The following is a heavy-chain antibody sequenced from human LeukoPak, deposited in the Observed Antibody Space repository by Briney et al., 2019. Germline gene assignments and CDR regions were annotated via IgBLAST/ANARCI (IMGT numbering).Heavy chain of an antibody. CDR1: GYSLTSYW. CDR2: IYPGDSDT. Sequence: GESLKISCKGSGYSLTSYWIGWVRQMPGKGLEWMGIIYPGDSDTRYSPSFQGQVTISADKSIGTAYLQWSSLKASDTAMYYCARRQGQQLNYYNYYGMDVWGQGTTVTVSS. V-gene: IGHV5-51*01. J-gene: IGHJ6*02. CDR3: ARRQGQQLNYYNYYGMDV. D-gene: IGHD6-13*01.